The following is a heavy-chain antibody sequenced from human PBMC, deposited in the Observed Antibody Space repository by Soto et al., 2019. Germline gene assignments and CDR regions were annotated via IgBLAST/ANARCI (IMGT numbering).Heavy chain of an antibody. Sequence: SETLSLTCTVSGGSISSSSYYWGWIRQPPGKGLEWIGSIYYSGSTYYNPSLKSRVTISVDTSKNQFSLKLSSVTAADTAVYYCARHLPEPLWFGELLYRNWIDPWGQATLVTVSS. D-gene: IGHD3-10*01. CDR2: IYYSGST. V-gene: IGHV4-39*01. J-gene: IGHJ5*02. CDR1: GGSISSSSYY. CDR3: ARHLPEPLWFGELLYRNWIDP.